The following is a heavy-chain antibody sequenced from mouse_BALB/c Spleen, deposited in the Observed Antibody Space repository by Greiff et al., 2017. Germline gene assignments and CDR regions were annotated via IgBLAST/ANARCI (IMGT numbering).Heavy chain of an antibody. CDR2: INPSNGRT. V-gene: IGHV1S81*02. Sequence: QVQLQQPGAELVKPGASVKLSCKASGYTFTSYWMHWVKQRPGQGLEWIGEINPSNGRTNYNEKFKSKATLTVDKSSSTAYMQLSSLTSADSAVYYCTRLRGQRGIRHAMDYGGQGTSVTVSA. D-gene: IGHD3-2*01. CDR3: TRLRGQRGIRHAMDY. CDR1: GYTFTSYW. J-gene: IGHJ4*01.